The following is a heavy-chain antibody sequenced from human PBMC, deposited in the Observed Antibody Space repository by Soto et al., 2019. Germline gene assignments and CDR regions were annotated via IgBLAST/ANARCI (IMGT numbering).Heavy chain of an antibody. V-gene: IGHV3-23*01. J-gene: IGHJ6*02. CDR2: ITGGGGNDT. CDR1: GFTFSSYA. CDR3: ARAAVGGWYYYYGMDV. Sequence: EVQLLESGGGLVQPGGSLRLSCAASGFTFSSYAMSWVRQAPGKGLEWVSTITGGGGNDTYYADSVKGRFSMSRDKSKETQYLQMNSLRAEDTAVYYCARAAVGGWYYYYGMDVWGQGTTVTVSS. D-gene: IGHD6-19*01.